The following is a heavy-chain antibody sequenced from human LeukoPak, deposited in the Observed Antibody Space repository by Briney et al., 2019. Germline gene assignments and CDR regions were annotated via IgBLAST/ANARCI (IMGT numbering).Heavy chain of an antibody. D-gene: IGHD2-15*01. CDR2: IYYSGST. CDR1: GGSISSYY. Sequence: SETLSLTCTVSGGSISSYYWSWIRQPPGKGLEWIGYIYYSGSTNYNPSLKSRVTISVDTSKNQFSLKLSSVTAADTAVYYCARQRDHSFTNFDYWGQGTLVTVSS. CDR3: ARQRDHSFTNFDY. J-gene: IGHJ4*02. V-gene: IGHV4-59*08.